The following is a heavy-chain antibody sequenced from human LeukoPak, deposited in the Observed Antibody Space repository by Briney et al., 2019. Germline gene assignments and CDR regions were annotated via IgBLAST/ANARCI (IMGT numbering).Heavy chain of an antibody. V-gene: IGHV3-66*01. CDR1: GFTVSSNY. CDR3: ATTHDYGDDFDY. Sequence: GGSLRLSCAASGFTVSSNYMSWVRQAPGKGLEWVSVIYSGGSTYYADSVKGRFTISRDNSKNTLYLQMNSLRAADTAVYYCATTHDYGDDFDYWGQGTLVTVSS. CDR2: IYSGGST. J-gene: IGHJ4*02. D-gene: IGHD4-17*01.